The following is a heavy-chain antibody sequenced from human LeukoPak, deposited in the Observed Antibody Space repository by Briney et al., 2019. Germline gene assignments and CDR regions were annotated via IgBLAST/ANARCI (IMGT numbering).Heavy chain of an antibody. J-gene: IGHJ4*02. CDR2: INSDGSNT. CDR3: XXXXXEMAIMYYIDY. Sequence: PGXSLXXXCAASGFTFSSYWMHWVRQAPGKGLVWVSRINSDGSNTYYADSVKGRFTISRDTSQNRLFLQMDSLRPEDTAVYFCXXXXXEMAIMYYIDYWGQGTLVTVSS. V-gene: IGHV3-74*01. D-gene: IGHD5-24*01. CDR1: GFTFSSYW.